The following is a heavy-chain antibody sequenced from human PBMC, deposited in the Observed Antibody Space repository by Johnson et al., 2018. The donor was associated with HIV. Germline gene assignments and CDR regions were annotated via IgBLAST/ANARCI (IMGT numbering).Heavy chain of an antibody. V-gene: IGHV3-20*04. CDR3: TTFGRGTYAFDI. Sequence: QLVESGGGVVRPGGSLRLSCAASGFTFDDYGMSWVRQAPGKGLEWGSGINWNGGSTGYADSVKGRFTISRDNAKNSLYLQMNSLKTEDTAVYYCTTFGRGTYAFDIWGQGTMVSVSS. J-gene: IGHJ3*02. CDR2: INWNGGST. CDR1: GFTFDDYG. D-gene: IGHD1-14*01.